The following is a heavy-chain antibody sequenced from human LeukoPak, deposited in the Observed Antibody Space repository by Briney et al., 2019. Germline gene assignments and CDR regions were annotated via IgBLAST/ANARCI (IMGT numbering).Heavy chain of an antibody. CDR2: IFPILGIA. CDR3: ARDNPGTPRFDH. J-gene: IGHJ4*02. D-gene: IGHD6-13*01. Sequence: SVKVSCKASLGTFSSYTISWVRQAPGQGLEWMGRIFPILGIANSAQKFQGSVTITADKSPSTAYMELSSLRSEGTAVYFSARDNPGTPRFDHWGRGTLVTV. V-gene: IGHV1-69*04. CDR1: LGTFSSYT.